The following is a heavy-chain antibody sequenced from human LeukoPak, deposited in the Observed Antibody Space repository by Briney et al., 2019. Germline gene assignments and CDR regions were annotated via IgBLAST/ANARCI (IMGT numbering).Heavy chain of an antibody. CDR1: GFTFTRYG. V-gene: IGHV1-18*01. Sequence: ASVKVSCKASGFTFTRYGISWVRQAPGQGLERMGWISAYNGDTNYAQKFQGRVTMTTDTSTSTGYMELRSLRSDDTAVYFCARQGTRYCSGGSCYCDYWGQGTLVTVSS. J-gene: IGHJ4*02. D-gene: IGHD2-15*01. CDR3: ARQGTRYCSGGSCYCDY. CDR2: ISAYNGDT.